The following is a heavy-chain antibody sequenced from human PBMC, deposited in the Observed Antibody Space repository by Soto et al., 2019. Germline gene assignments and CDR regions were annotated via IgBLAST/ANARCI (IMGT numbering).Heavy chain of an antibody. CDR3: ARSFPSSSSWYYYYGMDV. J-gene: IGHJ6*02. CDR1: GGSISSGGYS. Sequence: QLQLQESGSGLVKPSQTLSLTCAVSGGSISSGGYSWSWIRQPPGKGLEWIGYIYHSGSTYYNPSLKSRVTISVDRSKNQFSLKLSSVTAADTAVYYCARSFPSSSSWYYYYGMDVWGQGTTVTVSS. V-gene: IGHV4-30-2*01. CDR2: IYHSGST. D-gene: IGHD6-13*01.